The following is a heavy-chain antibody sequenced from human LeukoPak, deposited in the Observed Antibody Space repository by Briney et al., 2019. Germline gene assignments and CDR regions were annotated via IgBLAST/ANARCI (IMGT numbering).Heavy chain of an antibody. V-gene: IGHV1-69*13. D-gene: IGHD3-3*01. J-gene: IGHJ6*03. Sequence: ASVKVSCKASGGTFSSYAISWVRQAPGQGLEWMGGIIPIFGTANYAQKFQGRATITADESTSTAYMELSSLRSEDTAVYYCARVFLEWLLYGPHYYYYYYMDVWGKGTTVTVSS. CDR1: GGTFSSYA. CDR2: IIPIFGTA. CDR3: ARVFLEWLLYGPHYYYYYYMDV.